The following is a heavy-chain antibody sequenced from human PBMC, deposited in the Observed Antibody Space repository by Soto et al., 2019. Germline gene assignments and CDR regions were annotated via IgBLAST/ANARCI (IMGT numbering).Heavy chain of an antibody. CDR1: GGSISSYY. CDR2: IYYSGST. D-gene: IGHD2-2*01. J-gene: IGHJ5*02. Sequence: SETLSLTCTVSGGSISSYYWSWIRQPPGKGLEWIGYIYYSGSTNYNPSLKSRVTISVDTSKNQFSLKLSSVTAADTAVYYCARLDIVVVPAAMGGWFDPWGQGTLVTVSS. V-gene: IGHV4-59*08. CDR3: ARLDIVVVPAAMGGWFDP.